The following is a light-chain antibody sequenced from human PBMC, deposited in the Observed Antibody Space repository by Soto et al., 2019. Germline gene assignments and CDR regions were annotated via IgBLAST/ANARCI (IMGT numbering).Light chain of an antibody. CDR1: SSDVGGYNY. Sequence: QSALTQPRSVSGSPGQSVTISCTGTSSDVGGYNYVSWYQQHPGKAPKLMFYDVSELPSGVPDRFSGSKSGNTASLTISGLQAEDEAYYYCCSYAGSYTLVFGGGTKLTV. J-gene: IGLJ3*02. V-gene: IGLV2-11*01. CDR3: CSYAGSYTLV. CDR2: DVS.